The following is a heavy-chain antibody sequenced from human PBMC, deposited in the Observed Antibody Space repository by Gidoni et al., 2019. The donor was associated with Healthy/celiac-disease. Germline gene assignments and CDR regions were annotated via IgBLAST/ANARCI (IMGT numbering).Heavy chain of an antibody. D-gene: IGHD1-26*01. CDR2: ISGSGGST. Sequence: EVQLLESGGGWVQPGGSLRLSCAAPGFTFSRYALGWGRKAPGKGLGWGSAISGSGGSTYYADSVKGRFTISRDNSKNTLYLQMNSLRAEETAVYYCAKEGGDYLDYWGQGTLVTVSS. CDR1: GFTFSRYA. CDR3: AKEGGDYLDY. V-gene: IGHV3-23*01. J-gene: IGHJ4*02.